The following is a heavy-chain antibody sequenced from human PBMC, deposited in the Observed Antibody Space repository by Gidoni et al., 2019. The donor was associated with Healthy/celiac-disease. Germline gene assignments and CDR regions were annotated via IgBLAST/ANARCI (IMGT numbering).Heavy chain of an antibody. CDR2: ISSSSSYI. Sequence: EVQLVESGGGLGMPGGSLSLSCAASGFTCSRYSMNWVRQGPGKGLEWVSSISSSSSYIYYADSVKGRFTISRDNAKNSLYLQMNSLRAEDTAVYYCARDGNVVVPAAIVYYYGMDVWGQGTTVTVPS. D-gene: IGHD2-2*01. CDR1: GFTCSRYS. CDR3: ARDGNVVVPAAIVYYYGMDV. V-gene: IGHV3-21*01. J-gene: IGHJ6*02.